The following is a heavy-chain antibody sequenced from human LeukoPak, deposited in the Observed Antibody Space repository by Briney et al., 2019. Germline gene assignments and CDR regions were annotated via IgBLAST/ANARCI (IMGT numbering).Heavy chain of an antibody. J-gene: IGHJ4*02. CDR2: ISWNSGSI. CDR1: GFTFDDYA. Sequence: GGSLRLSCAASGFTFDDYAMHWVRQAPGKGLEWVSGISWNSGSIGYADSVKGRFTISRDNAKNSLYLQMNSLRAEDTALYYCAKGQPTRYSSSWYFDYWGQGTLVTVSS. D-gene: IGHD6-13*01. V-gene: IGHV3-9*01. CDR3: AKGQPTRYSSSWYFDY.